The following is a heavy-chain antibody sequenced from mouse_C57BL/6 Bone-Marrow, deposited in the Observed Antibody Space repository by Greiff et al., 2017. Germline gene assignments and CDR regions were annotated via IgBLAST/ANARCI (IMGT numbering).Heavy chain of an antibody. J-gene: IGHJ3*01. V-gene: IGHV1-81*01. CDR1: GYTFTSYG. CDR3: ARWPYYGKRFAY. CDR2: IYPRSGNT. D-gene: IGHD2-10*01. Sequence: VQLQQSGAELARPGASVKLSCKASGYTFTSYGISWVKQRTGQGLEWIGEIYPRSGNTYYNEKFKGKATLTADKSSSTAYMELRSLTSEDSAVXVCARWPYYGKRFAYWGQGTLVTVSA.